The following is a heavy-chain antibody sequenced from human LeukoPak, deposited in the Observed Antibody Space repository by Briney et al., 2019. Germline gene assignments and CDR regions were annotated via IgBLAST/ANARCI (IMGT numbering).Heavy chain of an antibody. CDR2: IYYSGNT. CDR1: GFTFSSYW. J-gene: IGHJ4*02. D-gene: IGHD4-17*01. CDR3: ARAGRTTVTTPKF. V-gene: IGHV4-39*01. Sequence: GSLRLSCAASGFTFSSYWMSWVRQPPGKGLEWIGSIYYSGNTYYNASLKSQVSISIDTSKNQFSLRLTSVTAADTAVYYCARAGRTTVTTPKFWGQGTLVTVSS.